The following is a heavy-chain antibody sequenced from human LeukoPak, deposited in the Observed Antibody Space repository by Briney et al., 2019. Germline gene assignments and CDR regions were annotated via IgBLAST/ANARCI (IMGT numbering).Heavy chain of an antibody. Sequence: GGSLRLSCAASGFTFSSYGMHWVRQAPGEGLEWVAVIWYDGSNKYYADSVKGRFTISRDNSKNTLYLQMNSLRAEDTAVYYCAREGGPYYYDSSGYPETDYWGQGTLVTVSS. CDR2: IWYDGSNK. J-gene: IGHJ4*02. V-gene: IGHV3-33*01. CDR3: AREGGPYYYDSSGYPETDY. CDR1: GFTFSSYG. D-gene: IGHD3-22*01.